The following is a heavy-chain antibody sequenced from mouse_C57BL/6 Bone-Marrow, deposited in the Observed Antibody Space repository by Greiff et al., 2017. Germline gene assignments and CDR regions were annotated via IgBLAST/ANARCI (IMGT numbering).Heavy chain of an antibody. CDR2: INPNNGGT. V-gene: IGHV1-26*01. D-gene: IGHD1-1*01. Sequence: EVQLQQSGPELVKPGASVKISCKASGYTFTDYYMNWVKQSHGKSLEWIGDINPNNGGTSYNQKFKGKATLTVDKSSSTAYMELSSLTSEDSAVYYCARYLLRWYAMDYWGQGTSLTVSS. J-gene: IGHJ4*01. CDR1: GYTFTDYY. CDR3: ARYLLRWYAMDY.